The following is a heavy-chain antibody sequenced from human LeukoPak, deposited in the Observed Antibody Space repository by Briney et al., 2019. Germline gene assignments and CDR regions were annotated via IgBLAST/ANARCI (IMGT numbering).Heavy chain of an antibody. CDR1: GGSFSGYY. CDR2: IYYSGST. CDR3: ARSGDYYGSGSYYRFDP. J-gene: IGHJ5*02. D-gene: IGHD3-10*01. V-gene: IGHV4-59*01. Sequence: SETLSLTCAVYGGSFSGYYWSWIRQPPGKGLEWIGYIYYSGSTNYNPSLKSRVTISVDTSKNQFSLKLSSVTAADTAVYYCARSGDYYGSGSYYRFDPWGQGTLVTVSS.